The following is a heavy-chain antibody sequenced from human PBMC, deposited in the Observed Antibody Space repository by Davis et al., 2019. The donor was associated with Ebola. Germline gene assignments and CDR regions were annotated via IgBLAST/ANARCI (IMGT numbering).Heavy chain of an antibody. Sequence: ASVKVSCKASGYTFTGYYMHWVRQAPGQGLEWMGWINPNSGGTNYAQKFQGRVTMTRDTSMSTVYMELSSLRSEDTAVYYCARDFNVGSATSMGFWGQGTLVTVSS. V-gene: IGHV1-2*02. D-gene: IGHD1-26*01. CDR3: ARDFNVGSATSMGF. CDR1: GYTFTGYY. CDR2: INPNSGGT. J-gene: IGHJ4*02.